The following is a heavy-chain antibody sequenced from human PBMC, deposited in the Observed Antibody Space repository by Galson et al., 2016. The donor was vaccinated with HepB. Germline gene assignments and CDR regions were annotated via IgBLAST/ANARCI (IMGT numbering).Heavy chain of an antibody. J-gene: IGHJ6*02. V-gene: IGHV3-72*01. Sequence: SLRLSCAASGFTFSDHYMDWVRQAPGKGLEWIGRIRNKAKSSTTEYAASVRGRFTISREDSKNSLYLQMNSLKTEDTAVYYCARDSRHDEYYYGIDVWGQGTTVTLSS. CDR2: IRNKAKSSTT. CDR3: ARDSRHDEYYYGIDV. CDR1: GFTFSDHY. D-gene: IGHD6-6*01.